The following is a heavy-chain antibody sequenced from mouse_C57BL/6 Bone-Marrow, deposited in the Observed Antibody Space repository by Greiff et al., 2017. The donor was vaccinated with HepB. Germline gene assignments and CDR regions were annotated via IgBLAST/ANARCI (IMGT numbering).Heavy chain of an antibody. J-gene: IGHJ4*01. CDR3: ARPPTTPGAMDY. V-gene: IGHV5-6*01. CDR1: GFTFSSYG. Sequence: EVKVVDSGGDLVKPGGSLKLSCAASGFTFSSYGMSWVRQTPDKRLEWVATISSGGSYTYYPDSVKGRFTISRDNAKNTLYLQMSSLKSEDTAMYYCARPPTTPGAMDYWGQGTSVTVSS. CDR2: ISSGGSYT. D-gene: IGHD1-1*01.